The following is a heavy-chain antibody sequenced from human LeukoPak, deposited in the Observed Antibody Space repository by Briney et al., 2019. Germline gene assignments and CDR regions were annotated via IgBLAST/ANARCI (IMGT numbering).Heavy chain of an antibody. Sequence: ASVKVSCKASGYTFTGHYMHWVRQAPGQGLEWMGWINPNSGGTNYAQKFQGRVTMTRDTSISTAYMELSRLRSDDTAVYYCARDHGYYDSSGLDWGQGTLVTVSS. CDR3: ARDHGYYDSSGLD. CDR2: INPNSGGT. CDR1: GYTFTGHY. J-gene: IGHJ4*02. D-gene: IGHD3-22*01. V-gene: IGHV1-2*02.